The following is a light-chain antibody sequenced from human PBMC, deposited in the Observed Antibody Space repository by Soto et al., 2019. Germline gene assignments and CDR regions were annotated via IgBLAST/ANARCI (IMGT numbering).Light chain of an antibody. CDR2: GAS. CDR3: PQYGETPWT. J-gene: IGKJ1*01. CDR1: QSVGSTY. V-gene: IGKV3-20*01. Sequence: EVVLTQSPDTLSFSPGERATLSCRASQSVGSTYLAWYQQKPGQAPRLLIFGASSRATGIADRFSGSGSGKDFTLTISRLEPEDSAVYYCPQYGETPWTFGQGTKVEIX.